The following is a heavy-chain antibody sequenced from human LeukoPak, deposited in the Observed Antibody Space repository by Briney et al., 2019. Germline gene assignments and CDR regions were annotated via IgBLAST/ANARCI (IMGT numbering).Heavy chain of an antibody. CDR1: GFTFGDYA. J-gene: IGHJ5*01. CDR3: ARAVMDNNGWFDY. V-gene: IGHV3-23*01. CDR2: ISDSGGTT. Sequence: PGGSLRLSCTASGFTFGDYAMTWVRQAPGKGLEWVSGISDSGGTTYYVDSVKGRFTISRDNSKNTLYLQMNSLRAEDTAVYYCARAVMDNNGWFDYWGQGTLATVSS. D-gene: IGHD2-2*03.